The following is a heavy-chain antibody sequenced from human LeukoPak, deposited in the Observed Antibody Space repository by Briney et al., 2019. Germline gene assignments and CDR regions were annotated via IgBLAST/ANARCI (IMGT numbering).Heavy chain of an antibody. J-gene: IGHJ4*02. Sequence: GASVKVSCKASGYTFASYGISWVRQAPGQGLEWMGWISAYNGNTNYAQKLQGRVTMTTDTSTSTAYMELRSLRSDDTAVYYCARLRGIAAALYYFDYWGQGTLVTVSS. V-gene: IGHV1-18*01. CDR3: ARLRGIAAALYYFDY. CDR2: ISAYNGNT. CDR1: GYTFASYG. D-gene: IGHD6-13*01.